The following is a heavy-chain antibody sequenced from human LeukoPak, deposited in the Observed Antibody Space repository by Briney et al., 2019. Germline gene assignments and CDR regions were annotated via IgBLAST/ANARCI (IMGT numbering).Heavy chain of an antibody. D-gene: IGHD3-10*01. CDR3: ARHLLWFGELSGGFDY. CDR2: ISSSGGST. V-gene: IGHV3-23*01. Sequence: GGSLRLSCAASRFTFSSYGMSWVRQAPGKGLEWVSGISSSGGSTYYADSVKGRFTISTDNSRNTLDLQMNSLGAEDTAVYYCARHLLWFGELSGGFDYWGQGTLVTVSS. J-gene: IGHJ4*02. CDR1: RFTFSSYG.